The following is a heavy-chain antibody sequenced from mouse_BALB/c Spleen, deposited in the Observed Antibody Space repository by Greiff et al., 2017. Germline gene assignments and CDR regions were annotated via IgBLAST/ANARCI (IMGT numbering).Heavy chain of an antibody. CDR2: IDPANGNT. CDR1: GFNIKDTY. D-gene: IGHD2-10*02. CDR3: AYGPDY. V-gene: IGHV14-3*02. Sequence: VQLQQSGAELVKPGASVKLSCTASGFNIKDTYMHWVKQRPEQGLEWIGRIDPANGNTKYDPKFQGKATITADTSANTAYLQLSSLTSEDTAVYYCAYGPDYWGQGTSVTVSS. J-gene: IGHJ4*01.